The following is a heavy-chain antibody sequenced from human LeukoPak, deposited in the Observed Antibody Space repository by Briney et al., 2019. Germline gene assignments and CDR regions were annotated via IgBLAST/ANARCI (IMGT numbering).Heavy chain of an antibody. V-gene: IGHV1-69*05. CDR1: GGTFSSYA. J-gene: IGHJ4*02. CDR3: AREVAVAGHFDY. D-gene: IGHD6-19*01. CDR2: IIPIFGTA. Sequence: SVKVSCKASGGTFSSYAISWVRQAPGQGLEWMGGIIPIFGTANYAQKFQGRVTITTDESTSTAYMELSSLRSEDTAVYYCAREVAVAGHFDYWGQGTRVTVSS.